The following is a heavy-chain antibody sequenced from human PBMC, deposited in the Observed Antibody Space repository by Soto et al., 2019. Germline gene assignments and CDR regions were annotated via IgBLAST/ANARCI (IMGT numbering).Heavy chain of an antibody. D-gene: IGHD6-13*01. CDR2: ISGSGGST. J-gene: IGHJ6*02. Sequence: GGSLRLSCAASGFTFSSYAMSWVRQAPGKGLEWVSAISGSGGSTYYADSVKGRFTISRDNSKNTLYLQMNSLRAEDTAVYYCAKDFSIAAAGTHYYYYYGMDVWGQGTTVTVSS. CDR3: AKDFSIAAAGTHYYYYYGMDV. CDR1: GFTFSSYA. V-gene: IGHV3-23*01.